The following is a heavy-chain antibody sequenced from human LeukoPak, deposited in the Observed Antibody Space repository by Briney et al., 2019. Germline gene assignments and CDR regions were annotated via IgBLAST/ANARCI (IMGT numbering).Heavy chain of an antibody. CDR3: ASRELTHFDY. V-gene: IGHV3-21*04. D-gene: IGHD1-7*01. J-gene: IGHJ4*02. CDR1: GFTFSSYS. CDR2: ISSSSSYI. Sequence: PGGSLRLSCAASGFTFSSYSMNWVRQAPGKGLEWVSSISSSSSYIYYADSVKGRFTISRDNAKNSLYLQMNSLRAEDTAVYYCASRELTHFDYWGQGTLVTVSS.